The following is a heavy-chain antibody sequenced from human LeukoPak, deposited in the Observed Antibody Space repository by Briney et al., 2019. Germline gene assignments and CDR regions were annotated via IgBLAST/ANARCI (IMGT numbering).Heavy chain of an antibody. D-gene: IGHD4-11*01. J-gene: IGHJ3*02. CDR1: GFTFSSYA. CDR2: ISYAGSNK. CDR3: ARGQHRVTYSDDAFDI. V-gene: IGHV3-30-3*01. Sequence: PGGSLRLSCAASGFTFSSYAMHWVRQAPGKGLEWVAVISYAGSNKFYADSVRGRVTISRDNSKNTLYLQMNSLKTEDTAVYYCARGQHRVTYSDDAFDIWGQGTMVTVSS.